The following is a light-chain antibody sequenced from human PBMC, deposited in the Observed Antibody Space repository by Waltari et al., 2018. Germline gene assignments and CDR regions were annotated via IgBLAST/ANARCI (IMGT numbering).Light chain of an antibody. CDR3: NSYTGSSSWV. V-gene: IGLV2-14*03. CDR2: DVS. CDR1: SSDIGFYNY. J-gene: IGLJ3*02. Sequence: QSALTQPASVSGSPGPSITISCYGTSSDIGFYNYVSWYQHHPGKAPKLMIYDVSQRPSGVSDRFSGSKSGNTASLTISGLQAEDEADYYCNSYTGSSSWVFGGGTKVTVL.